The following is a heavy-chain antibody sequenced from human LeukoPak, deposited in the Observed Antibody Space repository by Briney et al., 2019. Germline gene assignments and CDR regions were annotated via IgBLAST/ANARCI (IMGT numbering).Heavy chain of an antibody. Sequence: PSEPLSLTCTVSGASISSSSYYWGWIRQPPGKGLEWIGSIYYSGSTYYNPSLKSRFTMSVDTSKNQFSLKLSSVTAADTAVYCCAREGRSGSDGAFDYWGQGTLVTVSS. CDR1: GASISSSSYY. CDR2: IYYSGST. J-gene: IGHJ4*02. V-gene: IGHV4-39*07. CDR3: AREGRSGSDGAFDY. D-gene: IGHD1-26*01.